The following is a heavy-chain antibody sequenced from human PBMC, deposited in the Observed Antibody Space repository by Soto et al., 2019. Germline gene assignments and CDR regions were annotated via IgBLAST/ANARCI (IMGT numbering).Heavy chain of an antibody. V-gene: IGHV1-2*02. J-gene: IGHJ2*01. D-gene: IGHD3-3*02. CDR3: ASPPGSISDWY. CDR1: GYTFIDYY. CDR2: ISPRIGVT. Sequence: ASVKVSCKASGYTFIDYYMHWVRQAPGQGFEWMGRISPRIGVTNYAQKVQGRVTMTWDMSLTTAYMELSSFISEDTAVYYCASPPGSISDWY.